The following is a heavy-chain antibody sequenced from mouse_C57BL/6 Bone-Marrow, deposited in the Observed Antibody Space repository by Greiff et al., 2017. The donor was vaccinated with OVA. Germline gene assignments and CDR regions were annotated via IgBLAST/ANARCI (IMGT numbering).Heavy chain of an antibody. J-gene: IGHJ4*01. CDR3: ARITTVVMDY. D-gene: IGHD1-1*01. V-gene: IGHV1-81*01. CDR2: IYPRSGNT. CDR1: GYTFTSYG. Sequence: QVQLQQSGAELARPGASVKLSCKASGYTFTSYGISWVKQRTGQGLEWIGEIYPRSGNTYYNEKFKGKATLTSDTSSSTAYMQLSSLTSEDSAIYFCARITTVVMDYWGQGTSVTVSS.